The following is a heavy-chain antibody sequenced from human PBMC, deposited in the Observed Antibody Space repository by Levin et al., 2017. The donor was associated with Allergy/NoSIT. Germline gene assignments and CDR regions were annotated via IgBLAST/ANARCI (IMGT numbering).Heavy chain of an antibody. J-gene: IGHJ3*02. CDR3: ARVGRAGVAGNAFDI. D-gene: IGHD6-19*01. CDR2: IKHDGSDK. CDR1: GFTFSIYW. V-gene: IGHV3-7*01. Sequence: PGESLKISCAASGFTFSIYWMTWVRQAPGKGLDWVAHIKHDGSDKYYADSVTGRFISSRDNARNSLYLQMNSLRVEDTAVYYCARVGRAGVAGNAFDIWGRGTIVTVSS.